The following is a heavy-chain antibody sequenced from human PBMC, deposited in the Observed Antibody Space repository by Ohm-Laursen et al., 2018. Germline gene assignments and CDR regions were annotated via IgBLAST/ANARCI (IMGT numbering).Heavy chain of an antibody. CDR3: ARTAVPAVAGMGVFDF. CDR1: GASISGYH. Sequence: SETLSLTCSVSGASISGYHWTWIRQPPGKRLECIGYIYSSGSTRYNPSLGSRVTLSVDTSKNELSLKLSSMTAADTAVYYCARTAVPAVAGMGVFDFWGHGILVTVSS. CDR2: IYSSGST. J-gene: IGHJ4*01. V-gene: IGHV4-59*01. D-gene: IGHD6-19*01.